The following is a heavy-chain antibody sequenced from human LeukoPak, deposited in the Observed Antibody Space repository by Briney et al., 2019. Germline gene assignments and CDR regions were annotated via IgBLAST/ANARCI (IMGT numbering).Heavy chain of an antibody. J-gene: IGHJ5*02. Sequence: GGSLRLSCAASGFTFSSYEMNWVRQAPGKGLEWVANIKKDGSEKKYVDSVKGRFTISRDNAENSLYLQMNSLGVEDTAVYYCVREGGSDWYSGWFDPWGQGTLVTVSS. D-gene: IGHD6-19*01. CDR1: GFTFSSYE. CDR3: VREGGSDWYSGWFDP. CDR2: IKKDGSEK. V-gene: IGHV3-7*01.